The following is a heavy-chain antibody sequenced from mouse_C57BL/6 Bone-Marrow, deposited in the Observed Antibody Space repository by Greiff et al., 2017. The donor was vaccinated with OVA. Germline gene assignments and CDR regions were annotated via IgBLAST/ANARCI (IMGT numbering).Heavy chain of an antibody. CDR1: GYTFTDYY. CDR3: ARWLLPMDY. J-gene: IGHJ4*01. Sequence: VQLQQSGPELVKPGASVKISCKASGYTFTDYYMNWVKQSHGKSLEWIGDINPNNGGTSYNQKFKGKATLTVDKSSSTAYMELRSLTSEDSAVYYCARWLLPMDYWGQGTSVTVSS. V-gene: IGHV1-26*01. D-gene: IGHD2-3*01. CDR2: INPNNGGT.